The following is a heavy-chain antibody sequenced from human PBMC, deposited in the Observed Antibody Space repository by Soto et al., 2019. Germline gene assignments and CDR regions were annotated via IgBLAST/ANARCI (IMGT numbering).Heavy chain of an antibody. J-gene: IGHJ6*03. V-gene: IGHV3-23*01. CDR2: ISGSGGST. CDR1: GFTFSSYA. Sequence: GGSLRLSCAASGFTFSSYAMSWVRQAPGKGLEWVSAISGSGGSTYYADSVKGRFTISRDNSKNTLYLQMSSLRAEDTAVYYCAKHLHYYYYYMDVWGKGTTVTVSS. CDR3: AKHLHYYYYYMDV.